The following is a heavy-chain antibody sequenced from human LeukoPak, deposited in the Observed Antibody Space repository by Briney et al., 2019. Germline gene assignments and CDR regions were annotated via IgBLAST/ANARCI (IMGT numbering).Heavy chain of an antibody. V-gene: IGHV3-7*04. CDR3: TWDKGREDHQ. D-gene: IGHD5-24*01. CDR2: INQAGRQT. Sequence: GGTPRLSCAASGFTSSTHWPSCVCQAPGTGREWVANINQAGRQTYYVDSVKGRFTISRDNANNSLYRQMDSLRAEDTAVYYGTWDKGREDHQWGQGTLVTVSS. CDR1: GFTSSTHW. J-gene: IGHJ4*02.